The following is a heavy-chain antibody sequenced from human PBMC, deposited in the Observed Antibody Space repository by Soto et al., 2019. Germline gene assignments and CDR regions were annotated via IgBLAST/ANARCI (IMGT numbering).Heavy chain of an antibody. V-gene: IGHV1-18*04. CDR3: ARAPPPYFHDFWSGHRNYYYYYGMDV. J-gene: IGHJ6*02. CDR1: GYTFTSYG. D-gene: IGHD3-3*01. CDR2: ISAYNGNT. Sequence: QVPLVQSGAEVKKPGASVKVSCKASGYTFTSYGISWVRQAPGQGLEWMGWISAYNGNTNYAQKLQGRVTMTTDTSTSTAYMELRSLRSDDPAVYYCARAPPPYFHDFWSGHRNYYYYYGMDVWGQGTTVTVSS.